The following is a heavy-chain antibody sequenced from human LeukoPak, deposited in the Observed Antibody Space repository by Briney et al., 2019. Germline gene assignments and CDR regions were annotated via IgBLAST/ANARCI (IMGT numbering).Heavy chain of an antibody. CDR1: GFNISSYS. J-gene: IGHJ4*02. CDR2: ITSSSFI. CDR3: ARWAGSSSRGYYFDY. V-gene: IGHV3-21*01. D-gene: IGHD6-6*01. Sequence: GGSLRLSCTASGFNISSYSMNWVRQAPGKGLEWVSSITSSSFIYSTDSVKGRFTISRDNAKNSLYLQVNSLRAEDTAVYYCARWAGSSSRGYYFDYWGQGTLVTVSS.